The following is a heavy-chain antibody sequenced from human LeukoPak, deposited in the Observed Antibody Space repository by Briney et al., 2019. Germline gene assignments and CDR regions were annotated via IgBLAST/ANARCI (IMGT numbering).Heavy chain of an antibody. CDR1: GFTFSSYV. CDR2: ISYDGYNK. Sequence: PGGSLRLSCAASGFTFSSYVIHWVRQAPGKGLEWVAVISYDGYNKYYADSVKGRFTISRDNSKNTLYLQMNSLRDEDTAVYYCARSPPLWNGDAFDIWGQGTMVTVSS. CDR3: ARSPPLWNGDAFDI. J-gene: IGHJ3*02. V-gene: IGHV3-30*04. D-gene: IGHD1-1*01.